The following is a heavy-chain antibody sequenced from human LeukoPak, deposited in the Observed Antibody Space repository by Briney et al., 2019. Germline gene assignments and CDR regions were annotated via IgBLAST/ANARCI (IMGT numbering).Heavy chain of an antibody. D-gene: IGHD3-10*01. Sequence: PGGSLRLSCAASGFTFDNYAMSWVRQAPGKGLEWVSSISGSGGSTFYADSVKGRFTISRDNSKNTLSLQMNSLRADDTAVYYCAKGYSSGTYYCDYWGRGTLVTVSS. CDR1: GFTFDNYA. J-gene: IGHJ4*02. CDR3: AKGYSSGTYYCDY. V-gene: IGHV3-23*01. CDR2: ISGSGGST.